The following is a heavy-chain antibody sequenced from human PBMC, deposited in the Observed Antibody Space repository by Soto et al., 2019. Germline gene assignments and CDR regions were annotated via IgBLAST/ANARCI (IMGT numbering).Heavy chain of an antibody. CDR2: IYSGGST. CDR3: ARDHIRYSVSYTIDDY. V-gene: IGHV3-53*02. J-gene: IGHJ4*02. D-gene: IGHD1-26*01. Sequence: EVQLVETGGGLIQPGGSLRLSCAASGFTVSSNYMSWVRQAPGKGLEWVSVIYSGGSTYYADSVKGRFTISRDNSKNTLYLQMNRLSAEDTAVYYCARDHIRYSVSYTIDDYWGQGTLVIVSS. CDR1: GFTVSSNY.